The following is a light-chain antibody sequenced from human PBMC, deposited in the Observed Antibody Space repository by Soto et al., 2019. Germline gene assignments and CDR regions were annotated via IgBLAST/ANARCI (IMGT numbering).Light chain of an antibody. CDR2: DVN. J-gene: IGLJ2*01. V-gene: IGLV2-8*01. Sequence: QSALTQPPSASGSPGQSVTISCTGTSSDVANYNYVSWYQQHPGKAPKLIIYDVNKRPSGVPDRFSGFKSGSTAFLTVSGLQAEDEGDYYCNSYAGSNNVVFGGGTKVTVL. CDR1: SSDVANYNY. CDR3: NSYAGSNNVV.